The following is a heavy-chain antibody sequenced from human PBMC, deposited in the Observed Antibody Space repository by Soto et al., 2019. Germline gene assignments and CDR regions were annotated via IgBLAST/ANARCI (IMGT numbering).Heavy chain of an antibody. CDR3: ARIRPSYSSGWYDY. Sequence: SGPTLVNPTQTLTLTCTFPGFSLSTSGMCVSWIRQPPGKALEWLALIDWDDDKYYSTSLKTRLTISKDTSKNQVVLTMTNMDPVDTATYYCARIRPSYSSGWYDYWGQGTLGTVSS. CDR1: GFSLSTSGMC. D-gene: IGHD6-19*01. J-gene: IGHJ4*02. CDR2: IDWDDDK. V-gene: IGHV2-70*01.